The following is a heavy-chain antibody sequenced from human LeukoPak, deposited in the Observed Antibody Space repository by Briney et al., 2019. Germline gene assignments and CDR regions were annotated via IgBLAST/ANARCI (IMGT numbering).Heavy chain of an antibody. J-gene: IGHJ4*02. D-gene: IGHD2-15*01. V-gene: IGHV3-74*01. CDR2: LNPDGSNT. Sequence: PGGSLTLSCAVSGFTFSNYRMYWVRQAPGKGLVWVSRLNPDGSNTTFADSVKGRFTISRDNAKNTLYLQMNSLRGEDTAVYYCARVCCSGGSCYPLLLKYWGQGTLVTVSS. CDR3: ARVCCSGGSCYPLLLKY. CDR1: GFTFSNYR.